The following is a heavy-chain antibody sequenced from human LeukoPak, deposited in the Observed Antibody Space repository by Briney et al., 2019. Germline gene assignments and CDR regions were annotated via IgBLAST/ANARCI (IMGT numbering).Heavy chain of an antibody. CDR2: IYWSSSGT. J-gene: IGHJ6*02. V-gene: IGHV3-9*02. Sequence: GGSLRLSCVVSGFNSEDHAMHWVRQAPGKGLEWVSGIYWSSSGTGYADSVKGRFTVSRDSAKNSLYLQMNTLRAEDTAVYYCARAMDVWGQGTTVTVSS. CDR1: GFNSEDHA. CDR3: ARAMDV.